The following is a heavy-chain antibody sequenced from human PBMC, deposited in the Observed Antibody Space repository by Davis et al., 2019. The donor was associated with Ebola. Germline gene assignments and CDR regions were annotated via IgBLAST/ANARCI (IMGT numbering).Heavy chain of an antibody. CDR2: LGTSADT. CDR3: AKDTSNIWFDI. Sequence: PGGSLRLSCAASGFAFNTHVMSWVRQAPGKGLEWVSTLGTSADTYYADSVKGRFTISRDNSKNTLYLQMNGLRVEDTAIYYCAKDTSNIWFDIWGQGTMVTVSS. CDR1: GFAFNTHV. V-gene: IGHV3-23*01. D-gene: IGHD1-26*01. J-gene: IGHJ3*02.